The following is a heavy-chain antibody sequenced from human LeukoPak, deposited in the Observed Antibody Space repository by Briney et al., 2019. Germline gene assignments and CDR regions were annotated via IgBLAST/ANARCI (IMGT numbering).Heavy chain of an antibody. D-gene: IGHD2-2*01. CDR1: GFTFSSYA. CDR3: AKDLRRCSSTSCYGPH. Sequence: PGGSLRLSCAASGFTFSSYAMSWVRQAPGKGLEWVSAIIGSGGSTYYADSVKGRFTISRDNSKNTLYLQMNSLRAEDTAVYYCAKDLRRCSSTSCYGPHWGQGTLVTVSS. V-gene: IGHV3-23*01. CDR2: IIGSGGST. J-gene: IGHJ4*02.